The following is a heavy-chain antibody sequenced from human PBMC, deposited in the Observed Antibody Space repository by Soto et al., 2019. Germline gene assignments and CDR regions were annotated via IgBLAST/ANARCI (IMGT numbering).Heavy chain of an antibody. Sequence: SETLSLTCAVYVGSFSGYYWSWIRQPPGKGLDWIGEINDSGSTNYNPSLKSRVTISVDTSRNQFSLKLSSVTAADTAVCYCARRGDYFDSSGDALDIWGQGTMVTVSS. V-gene: IGHV4-34*01. CDR3: ARRGDYFDSSGDALDI. D-gene: IGHD3-22*01. CDR1: VGSFSGYY. CDR2: INDSGST. J-gene: IGHJ3*02.